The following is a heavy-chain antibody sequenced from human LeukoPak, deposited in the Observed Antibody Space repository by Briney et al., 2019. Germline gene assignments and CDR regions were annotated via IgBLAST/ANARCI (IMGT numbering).Heavy chain of an antibody. CDR2: ISNSGGST. J-gene: IGHJ4*02. V-gene: IGHV3-23*01. Sequence: GGSLRLSCAASGFTFSTYAMSWVRQAPGKGLEWVSAISNSGGSTYYADSVKGRFTISRDNSKNTLFLQMNSLRAEDTAVYYCAKGSQNWGKYYFDYWGQGTLVTVSS. D-gene: IGHD7-27*01. CDR1: GFTFSTYA. CDR3: AKGSQNWGKYYFDY.